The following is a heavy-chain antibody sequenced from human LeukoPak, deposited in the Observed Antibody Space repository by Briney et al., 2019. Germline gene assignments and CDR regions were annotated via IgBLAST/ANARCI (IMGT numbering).Heavy chain of an antibody. CDR3: ARAYIVVVPAATGVADY. CDR2: IYHSGST. J-gene: IGHJ4*02. CDR1: GYSISSGYY. D-gene: IGHD2-2*01. Sequence: PSETLSLTCAVSGYSISSGYYWGWIRQPPGKGLEWIGSIYHSGSTYYNPSLKSRVTISVDTSKNQFSLKLSSVTAADTAVYYCARAYIVVVPAATGVADYWGQGTLVTVFS. V-gene: IGHV4-38-2*01.